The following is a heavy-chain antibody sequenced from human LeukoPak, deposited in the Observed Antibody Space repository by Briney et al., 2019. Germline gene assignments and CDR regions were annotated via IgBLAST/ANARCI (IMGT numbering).Heavy chain of an antibody. CDR2: ISGSGGST. CDR1: GFTFSSYA. Sequence: GGSLRLSCAASGFTFSSYAMSWVRQAPGKGLEWVSDISGSGGSTYYADSEKGRFTISRENSKNTLYLQMHSLRAEDTAVYYCARTVVVVAATNGLGDYWGQGTLVTVAS. V-gene: IGHV3-23*01. CDR3: ARTVVVVAATNGLGDY. D-gene: IGHD2-15*01. J-gene: IGHJ4*02.